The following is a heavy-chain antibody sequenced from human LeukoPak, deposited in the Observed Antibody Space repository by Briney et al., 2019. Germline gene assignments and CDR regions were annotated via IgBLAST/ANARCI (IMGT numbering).Heavy chain of an antibody. V-gene: IGHV3-53*01. CDR1: GFTVSSNY. J-gene: IGHJ4*02. Sequence: GGSLRLSCAASGFTVSSNYMSWVRQAPGKGLEWVSVIYSGGSTYYADSVKGRFTISRDNSKNTLYLQMNSLRAEDTAVYYCVRDYENLTGSKTRFHYWGQGTLVTVSS. CDR3: VRDYENLTGSKTRFHY. D-gene: IGHD3-9*01. CDR2: IYSGGST.